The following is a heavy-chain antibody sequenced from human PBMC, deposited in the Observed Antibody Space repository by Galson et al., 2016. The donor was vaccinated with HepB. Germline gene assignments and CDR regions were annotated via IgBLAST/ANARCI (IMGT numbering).Heavy chain of an antibody. D-gene: IGHD6-13*01. CDR3: AKGVAAAEHYYFGMDV. J-gene: IGHJ6*02. CDR2: ISYDGSYK. V-gene: IGHV3-30*18. CDR1: GFQFSSYG. Sequence: SLRLSCAASGFQFSSYGMHWVRQAPGKGLEWVAVISYDGSYKYYADSVKGRFTISRDNSKSTLYLQMNSLRADDTAVYYCAKGVAAAEHYYFGMDVWGQGTTVTVSS.